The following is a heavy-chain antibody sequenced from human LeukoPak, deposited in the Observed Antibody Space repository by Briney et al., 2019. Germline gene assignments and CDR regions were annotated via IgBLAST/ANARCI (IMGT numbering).Heavy chain of an antibody. CDR2: LSGYGSST. D-gene: IGHD4-17*01. V-gene: IGHV3-74*01. J-gene: IGHJ4*02. Sequence: GGSLRLSCVASGFTFSTYWMHWVRQAPGKGLLWVSRLSGYGSSTRFADSLKGRFTISRDNAKSTLYLQMNSLRAEDTAVYFCARASTTVPNLLDNWGQGTLVTVSS. CDR3: ARASTTVPNLLDN. CDR1: GFTFSTYW.